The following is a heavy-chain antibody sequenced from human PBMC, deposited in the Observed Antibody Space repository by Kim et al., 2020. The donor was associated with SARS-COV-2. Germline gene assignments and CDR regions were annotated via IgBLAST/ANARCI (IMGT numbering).Heavy chain of an antibody. CDR3: ATDHAGREGLLWFGESRNGMDV. Sequence: ASVKVSCKVSGYTLTELSMHWVRQAPGKGLEWMGGFDPEDGETIYAQKFQGRVTMTEDTSTDTAYMELSSLRSEDTAVYYCATDHAGREGLLWFGESRNGMDVWGQGTTVTVSS. J-gene: IGHJ6*02. CDR2: FDPEDGET. D-gene: IGHD3-10*01. CDR1: GYTLTELS. V-gene: IGHV1-24*01.